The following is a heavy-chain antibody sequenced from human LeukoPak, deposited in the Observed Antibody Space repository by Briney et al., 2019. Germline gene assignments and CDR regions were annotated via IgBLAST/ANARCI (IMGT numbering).Heavy chain of an antibody. V-gene: IGHV1-46*01. Sequence: ASVKVSCKASVYTFTSYYMHWVRQAPGQGLEWMGIINPSGGSTSYAQRFQGRVTMPRDTSTSTVYMELSSLRSEDTAVYYCAISGYCGGDCYAFDIWGQGTTVTVSS. CDR3: AISGYCGGDCYAFDI. CDR1: VYTFTSYY. J-gene: IGHJ3*02. CDR2: INPSGGST. D-gene: IGHD2-21*02.